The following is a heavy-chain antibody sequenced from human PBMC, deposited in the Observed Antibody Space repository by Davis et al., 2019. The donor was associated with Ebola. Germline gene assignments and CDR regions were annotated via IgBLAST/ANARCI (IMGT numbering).Heavy chain of an antibody. CDR2: ISGSGGST. V-gene: IGHV3-23*01. Sequence: GESLKISCPDSVITFSSYAMTWVRQAPGKGLEWVSAISGSGGSTYYADSVKGRFTISRDNSKKTLYLQINSLRAEDTAVYYCAKSGLSFGVVKYHYGMDVWGKGTTVTVSS. CDR1: VITFSSYA. CDR3: AKSGLSFGVVKYHYGMDV. D-gene: IGHD3-3*01. J-gene: IGHJ6*04.